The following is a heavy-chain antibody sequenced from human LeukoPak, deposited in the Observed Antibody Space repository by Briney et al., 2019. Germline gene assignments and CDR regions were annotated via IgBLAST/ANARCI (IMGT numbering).Heavy chain of an antibody. CDR3: ARDFPYEWYFYGLAV. D-gene: IGHD2-8*01. V-gene: IGHV4-31*03. J-gene: IGHJ6*02. Sequence: SETLSLTCTVSGGSISSGGYYWSWIRQHPGKGLEWIGYIYYSGSTYYNPSLKSRVTISVDTSKNQFSLKLSSVTAADTAVYYCARDFPYEWYFYGLAVWAQGTTVTVPS. CDR1: GGSISSGGYY. CDR2: IYYSGST.